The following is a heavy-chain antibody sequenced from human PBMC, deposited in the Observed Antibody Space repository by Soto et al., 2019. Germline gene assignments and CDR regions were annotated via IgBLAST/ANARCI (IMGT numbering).Heavy chain of an antibody. J-gene: IGHJ6*02. D-gene: IGHD2-2*01. CDR1: GGTFSSYA. CDR2: IIPIFGTA. V-gene: IGHV1-69*01. Sequence: QVQLVQSGAEVKKPGSSVKVSCKASGGTFSSYAISWVRQAPGQGLEWMGGIIPIFGTANYAQKFQGRVTITADESTSTAYMELSSLRSEDTAVYYCARVVVPAAMRPYYYGMDVWGQGTTVTVSS. CDR3: ARVVVPAAMRPYYYGMDV.